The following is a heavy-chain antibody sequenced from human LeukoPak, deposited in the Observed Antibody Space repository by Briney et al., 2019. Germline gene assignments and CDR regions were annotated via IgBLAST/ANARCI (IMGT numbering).Heavy chain of an antibody. CDR2: ISWNSGSI. D-gene: IGHD6-19*01. J-gene: IGHJ5*02. CDR3: AKDGNIFSSGWYNWFDP. V-gene: IGHV3-9*03. CDR1: GFTFDDYA. Sequence: SGGSLRLSCAASGFTFDDYAMHWVRQAPGKGLEWVSGISWNSGSIGYADSVKGRFTISRDNAKNSLYLQMNSLRAEDMALYYCAKDGNIFSSGWYNWFDPWGQGTLVTVSS.